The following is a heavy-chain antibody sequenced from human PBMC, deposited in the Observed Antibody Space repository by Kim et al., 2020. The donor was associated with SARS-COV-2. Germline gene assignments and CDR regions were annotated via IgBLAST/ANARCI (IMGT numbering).Heavy chain of an antibody. CDR3: ARDSYGNDYGGLPGY. V-gene: IGHV3-74*01. CDR2: INSDGSST. J-gene: IGHJ4*02. CDR1: GFTFSSYW. Sequence: GGSLRLSCAASGFTFSSYWMHWVRQAPGKGLVWVSRINSDGSSTSYADSVKGRFTISRDNAKNTLYLQMISLRAEDTAVYYCARDSYGNDYGGLPGYWGQGTLVTVSS. D-gene: IGHD4-17*01.